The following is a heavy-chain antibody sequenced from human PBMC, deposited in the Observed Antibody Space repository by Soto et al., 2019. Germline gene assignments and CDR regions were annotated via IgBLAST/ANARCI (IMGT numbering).Heavy chain of an antibody. D-gene: IGHD3-22*01. J-gene: IGHJ6*02. V-gene: IGHV4-30-4*01. CDR1: GGSISSGDYY. Sequence: TLCLTGTVSGGSISSGDYYWSWIRQPPGKGLEWIGYIYYSGSTYYNPSLKSRVTISVDTSKNQFSLKLSSVTAADTAVYYCARDFSGWPTPNYYYYYGMDVWGQGTTVTVSS. CDR3: ARDFSGWPTPNYYYYYGMDV. CDR2: IYYSGST.